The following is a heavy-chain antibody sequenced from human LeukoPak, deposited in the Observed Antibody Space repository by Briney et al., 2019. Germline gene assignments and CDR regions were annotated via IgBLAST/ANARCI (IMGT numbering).Heavy chain of an antibody. J-gene: IGHJ6*03. D-gene: IGHD1-26*01. Sequence: SVKVPCKASGGTFSSYAISWVRQAPGQGLEWMGGIIPIFGTANYAQKFQGRVTITTDESTSTAYMELSSLRSEDTAVYYCARARSDSGSYYYYYYMDVWGKGTTVTVSS. CDR2: IIPIFGTA. CDR1: GGTFSSYA. CDR3: ARARSDSGSYYYYYYMDV. V-gene: IGHV1-69*05.